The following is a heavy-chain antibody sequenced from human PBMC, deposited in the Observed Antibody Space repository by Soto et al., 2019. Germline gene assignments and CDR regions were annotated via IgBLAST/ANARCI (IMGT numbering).Heavy chain of an antibody. D-gene: IGHD1-26*01. Sequence: QVQLVESGGGVVQPGRSLRLSCAASGFTFSSYGMHWVRQAPGKGLEWVAVIWYDGSNKYYADSVKGRFTISRDNSKNMLYLQMNSLRAEDTAVYYCARLELLDGFDYWGQGTLVTVSS. CDR3: ARLELLDGFDY. V-gene: IGHV3-33*01. CDR2: IWYDGSNK. CDR1: GFTFSSYG. J-gene: IGHJ4*02.